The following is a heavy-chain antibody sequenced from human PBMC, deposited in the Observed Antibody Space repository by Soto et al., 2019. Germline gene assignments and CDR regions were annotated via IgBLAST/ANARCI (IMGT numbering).Heavy chain of an antibody. CDR2: TYCRSKGYN. J-gene: IGHJ4*02. V-gene: IGHV6-1*01. CDR1: GDSVSSNSAA. D-gene: IGHD3-10*01. CDR3: AGGSGSLNY. Sequence: SQTLSLTCAISGDSVSSNSAACNWIRQSPSRGLEWLGRTYCRSKGYNDYAVSARSRININTDTSKNQHSLQLNYVTPDDTAVYYCAGGSGSLNYWGQGTLVTVSS.